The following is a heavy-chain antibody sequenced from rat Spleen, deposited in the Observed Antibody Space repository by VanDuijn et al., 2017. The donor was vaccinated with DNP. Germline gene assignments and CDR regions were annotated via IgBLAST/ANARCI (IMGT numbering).Heavy chain of an antibody. D-gene: IGHD1-4*01. CDR2: ISSDGSNT. J-gene: IGHJ2*01. V-gene: IGHV5-7*01. CDR1: GFTFSDYY. CDR3: ASRPPPTRGPFDY. Sequence: EVQLVESGGGLVQPGRSLKLSCAASGFTFSDYYMAWVRQAPPRGLEWVATISSDGSNTFYRDSVKGRFTISRDNAKSTLYLQMDSLRSEDTATYYCASRPPPTRGPFDYWGQGVTVTVSS.